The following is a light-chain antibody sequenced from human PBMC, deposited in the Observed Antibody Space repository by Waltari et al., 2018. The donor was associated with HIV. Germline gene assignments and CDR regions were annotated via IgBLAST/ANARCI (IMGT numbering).Light chain of an antibody. V-gene: IGLV1-44*01. CDR3: AALDDSLHGPV. CDR1: TSNIGSNA. CDR2: SNS. J-gene: IGLJ2*01. Sequence: QSVLTQPPSAYATPRQRVTISCSGSTSNIGSNAVEWYQQFPGTAPKLLIYSNSQRPSEVPERFSGSKSGTSASLAISGLQSEDEADYYCAALDDSLHGPVFGGGTKVTVL.